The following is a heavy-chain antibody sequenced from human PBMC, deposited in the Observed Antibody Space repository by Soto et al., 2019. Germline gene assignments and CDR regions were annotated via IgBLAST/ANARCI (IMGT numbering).Heavy chain of an antibody. CDR3: ATQTISYTWGV. CDR2: LHHDGTT. Sequence: QVQLQESGPGLVKHSETLAFTCAVSGGPITTPTWWAWVRLPPGKGLEWIGELHHDGTTNYNPSLESRITMSLDKSNNHFSLKLTSVTAADTAIYYCATQTISYTWGVWGRGTTVTVSS. D-gene: IGHD3-16*01. J-gene: IGHJ6*02. CDR1: GGPITTPTW. V-gene: IGHV4-4*02.